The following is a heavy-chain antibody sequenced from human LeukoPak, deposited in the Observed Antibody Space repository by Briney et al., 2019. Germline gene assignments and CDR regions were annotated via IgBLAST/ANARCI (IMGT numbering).Heavy chain of an antibody. CDR1: GFTFSSYV. D-gene: IGHD6-19*01. J-gene: IGHJ4*02. Sequence: RAGGSLRLSCVASGFTFSSYVMSWARQAPGKGLEWVSAISGSGGSTYYADSVKGRFTISRDNSKNTLYLQMNSLRAEDTAVYYCAKTAVANGGDYWGQGTLVTVSS. V-gene: IGHV3-23*01. CDR3: AKTAVANGGDY. CDR2: ISGSGGST.